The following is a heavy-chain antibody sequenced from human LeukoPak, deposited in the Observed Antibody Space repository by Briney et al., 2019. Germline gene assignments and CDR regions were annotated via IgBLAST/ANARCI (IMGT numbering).Heavy chain of an antibody. CDR1: GYIFTSYA. V-gene: IGHV1-3*01. CDR2: INGGKGNI. D-gene: IGHD4-17*01. CDR3: ARSRTDDYGDWWWFDP. J-gene: IGHJ5*02. Sequence: ASVKVSCKASGYIFTSYAMHWVRQAPGQRLEWMGWINGGKGNIKYSQKFQGRDTISKDTSARTAYMELSSLRSEDTAVYYCARSRTDDYGDWWWFDPWGQGTLVTVSS.